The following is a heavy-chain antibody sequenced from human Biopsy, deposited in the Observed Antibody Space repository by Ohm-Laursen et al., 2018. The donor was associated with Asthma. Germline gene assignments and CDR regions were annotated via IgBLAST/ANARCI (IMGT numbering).Heavy chain of an antibody. Sequence: SLRLSCAASGFTFSSYAMSWVRQAPGKGLEWVSSISSSSSYIYYADSVKGRFTISRDNAKNSLYLQMNSLRAEDRAVYYCARVDTIFGVVIPIYYYYGMDVWGQGTTVTVSS. CDR2: ISSSSSYI. J-gene: IGHJ6*02. CDR3: ARVDTIFGVVIPIYYYYGMDV. V-gene: IGHV3-21*01. CDR1: GFTFSSYA. D-gene: IGHD3-3*01.